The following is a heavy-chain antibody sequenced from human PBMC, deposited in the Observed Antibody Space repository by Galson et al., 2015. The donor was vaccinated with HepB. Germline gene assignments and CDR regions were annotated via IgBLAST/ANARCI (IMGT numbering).Heavy chain of an antibody. CDR3: ARDSPRGSSNSLYNWFDP. CDR1: GFTFSGYS. Sequence: SLRLSCAASGFTFSGYSMNWVRQAPGKGLEWVSYISSSSTTIYYADYVKGRFTISRDNAKNSLYLQLNSLRADDTAVYYCARDSPRGSSNSLYNWFDPWGQGTLVTVSS. J-gene: IGHJ5*02. D-gene: IGHD6-13*01. V-gene: IGHV3-48*01. CDR2: ISSSSTTI.